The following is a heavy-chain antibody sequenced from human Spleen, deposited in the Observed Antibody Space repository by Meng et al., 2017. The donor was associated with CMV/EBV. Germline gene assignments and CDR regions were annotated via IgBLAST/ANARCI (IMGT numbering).Heavy chain of an antibody. J-gene: IGHJ6*02. CDR3: ARPGIAARRTHPNYYYYGMDV. Sequence: ASVKVSCKASGYTFTSYGISWVRQAPGQGLEWMGWISAYNGNTNYAQKLQGRVTMTTDTSTSTAYMELSSLRSEDTAVYYCARPGIAARRTHPNYYYYGMDVWGQGTTVTVSS. CDR1: GYTFTSYG. CDR2: ISAYNGNT. D-gene: IGHD6-6*01. V-gene: IGHV1-18*01.